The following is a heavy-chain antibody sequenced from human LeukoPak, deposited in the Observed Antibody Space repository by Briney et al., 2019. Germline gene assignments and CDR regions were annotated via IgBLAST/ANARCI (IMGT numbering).Heavy chain of an antibody. CDR3: ARHRQSDADAFDF. V-gene: IGHV4-59*08. Sequence: PSETLSLTCIVSGGSMSGYYWSWIRQPPGKGLEWIGYYFFPGSTKYNPSLNSRVTMSGDASKNRFSVKLYSVTAADTAVYYCARHRQSDADAFDFWGQGTMVTVSS. CDR1: GGSMSGYY. J-gene: IGHJ3*01. CDR2: YFFPGST.